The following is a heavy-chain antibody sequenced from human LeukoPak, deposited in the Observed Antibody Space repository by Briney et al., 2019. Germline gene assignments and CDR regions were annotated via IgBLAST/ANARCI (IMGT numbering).Heavy chain of an antibody. CDR3: ARYLDDTFDI. J-gene: IGHJ3*02. CDR2: INPNSGGT. V-gene: IGHV1-2*02. CDR1: GGTFSSYA. Sequence: GASVKVSCKASGGTFSSYAISWVRQAPGQGLEWMGWINPNSGGTNYAQKFQGRVTMTRDTSISTAYMELSRLAFDDTAMYYCARYLDDTFDIWGQGTMVTVSS.